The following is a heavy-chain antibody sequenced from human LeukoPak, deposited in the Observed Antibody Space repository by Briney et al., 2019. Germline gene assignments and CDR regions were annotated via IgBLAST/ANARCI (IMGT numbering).Heavy chain of an antibody. J-gene: IGHJ6*02. Sequence: ASVKVSCKASGYTLTSYYLRWVRQAPGQGLEWMAIINPSGGSTSHAQKFQGRVTMTRDTSASTVYMELSSLRSEDTAVYYCARDQSQTGMDVWGQGTTVTVSS. V-gene: IGHV1-46*01. CDR2: INPSGGST. CDR3: ARDQSQTGMDV. CDR1: GYTLTSYY.